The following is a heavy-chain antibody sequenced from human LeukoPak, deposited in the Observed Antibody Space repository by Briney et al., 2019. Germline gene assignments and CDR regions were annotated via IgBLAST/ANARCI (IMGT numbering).Heavy chain of an antibody. V-gene: IGHV4-59*01. Sequence: SETLSLTCTVSGGSISSYYWSWIRQPPGKGLEWIGYIYYSGSTNYNPSLKSRVTISVDTSKNQFSLKLSSVTAADTAVYYSARDGSSGYTPFDYWGQGTLVTVSS. J-gene: IGHJ4*02. D-gene: IGHD3-22*01. CDR2: IYYSGST. CDR1: GGSISSYY. CDR3: ARDGSSGYTPFDY.